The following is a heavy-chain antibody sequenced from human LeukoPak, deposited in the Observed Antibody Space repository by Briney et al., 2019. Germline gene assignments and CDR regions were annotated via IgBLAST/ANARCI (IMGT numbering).Heavy chain of an antibody. V-gene: IGHV4-59*01. Sequence: SETLSLTCTVSGGSISRYYWSWIRQPPGKGLEWIGYIYYSGSTNYNPSLKSRVTISLDTSKNQFSLKLSSVTAADTAVYYCARVYYDSSGYYFAFDTWGQGTMVTVSS. D-gene: IGHD3-22*01. CDR3: ARVYYDSSGYYFAFDT. CDR1: GGSISRYY. CDR2: IYYSGST. J-gene: IGHJ3*02.